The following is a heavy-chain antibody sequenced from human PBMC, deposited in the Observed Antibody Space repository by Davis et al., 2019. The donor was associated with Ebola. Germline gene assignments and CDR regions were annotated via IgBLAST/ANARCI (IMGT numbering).Heavy chain of an antibody. Sequence: GGSLRLSCAASGFTFSSYSMNWVRQAPGKGLEWVSYISSGGSTIHYADSLKGRFTVSRDNAKNSLYLQMNSLRDEDTAVYYCARGVYYFDYWGQGTLVTVSS. D-gene: IGHD2-8*01. CDR3: ARGVYYFDY. J-gene: IGHJ4*02. V-gene: IGHV3-48*02. CDR1: GFTFSSYS. CDR2: ISSGGSTI.